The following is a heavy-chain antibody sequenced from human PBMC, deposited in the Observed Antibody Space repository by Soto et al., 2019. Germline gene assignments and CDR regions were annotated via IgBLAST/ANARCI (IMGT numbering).Heavy chain of an antibody. CDR3: ARASETEYRRAIFFDL. CDR2: IYSAGST. D-gene: IGHD2-21*01. J-gene: IGHJ4*01. V-gene: IGHV3-53*01. Sequence: VGSLRLCCAASVLTVSSIYMSWFLQAPVNCVQWVSVIYSAGSTYYANSVKGRFTISRDISTNMVYLQMSSLTDEDTAVYYCARASETEYRRAIFFDLWGKGALLTXS. CDR1: VLTVSSIY.